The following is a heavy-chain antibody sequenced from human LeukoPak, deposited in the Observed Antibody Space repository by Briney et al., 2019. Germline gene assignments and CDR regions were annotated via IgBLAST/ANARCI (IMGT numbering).Heavy chain of an antibody. CDR3: ATAYDTTRDFDY. CDR1: GFTVSNNY. J-gene: IGHJ4*02. CDR2: IYSGGST. D-gene: IGHD3-9*01. V-gene: IGHV3-66*02. Sequence: GGSLRLSCAASGFTVSNNYMSWVRQAPGKGLEWVSVIYSGGSTYYADSVKGRFTISRDNSKNTLYLQMNSLRAEDTAVYYCATAYDTTRDFDYWGQGTLVTVSS.